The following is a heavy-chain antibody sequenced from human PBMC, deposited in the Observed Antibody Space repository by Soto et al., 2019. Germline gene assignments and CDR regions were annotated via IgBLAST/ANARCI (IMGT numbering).Heavy chain of an antibody. CDR2: IIPILGIA. Sequence: QVQLVQSGAEVKKPGSSVKVSCKASGGTFSSYTISWVRQAPGQGLEWIGRIIPILGIANYAQKFQGRVTITADKSTSTAYMELSSLRSEDTAVYYCARDRCSGGSCYPYYYYYMDVWGKGTTVTVSS. J-gene: IGHJ6*03. V-gene: IGHV1-69*08. CDR3: ARDRCSGGSCYPYYYYYMDV. D-gene: IGHD2-15*01. CDR1: GGTFSSYT.